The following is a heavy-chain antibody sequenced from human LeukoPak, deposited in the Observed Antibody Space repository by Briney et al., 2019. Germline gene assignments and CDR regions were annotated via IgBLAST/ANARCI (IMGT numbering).Heavy chain of an antibody. CDR2: INHSGST. Sequence: SETLSLTCAVYGESFSGYYWSWIRQPPGKGLEWIGEINHSGSTNYNPSLKSRVTISVDTSKNQFSLKLSSVTAADTAVYYCARGRTGWRYFDYWGQGTLVTVSS. D-gene: IGHD6-19*01. CDR1: GESFSGYY. J-gene: IGHJ4*02. V-gene: IGHV4-34*01. CDR3: ARGRTGWRYFDY.